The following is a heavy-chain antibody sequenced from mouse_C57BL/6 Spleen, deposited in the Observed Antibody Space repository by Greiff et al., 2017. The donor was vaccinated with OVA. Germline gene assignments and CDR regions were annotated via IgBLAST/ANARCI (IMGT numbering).Heavy chain of an antibody. J-gene: IGHJ3*01. CDR1: GFTFSSYA. Sequence: EVQVVESGGGLVKPGGSLKLSCAASGFTFSSYAMSWVRQTPEKRLEWVATISDGGSYTYYPDNVKGRFTISRDNAKNNLYLQMSHLKSEDTAMYYCAREDGSSPLFAYWGQGTLVTVSA. V-gene: IGHV5-4*01. CDR3: AREDGSSPLFAY. D-gene: IGHD1-1*01. CDR2: ISDGGSYT.